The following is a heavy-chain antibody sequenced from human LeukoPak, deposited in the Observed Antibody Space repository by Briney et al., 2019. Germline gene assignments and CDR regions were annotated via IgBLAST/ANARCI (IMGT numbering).Heavy chain of an antibody. J-gene: IGHJ6*02. CDR1: GYTFTSYG. Sequence: ASVKVSCKASGYTFTSYGISRVRQAPGQGLEWMGWISAYNGNTNYAQKLQGRVTMTTDTSTSTAYMELRSLRSDDTAVYYCARDQDYDSSGDYYYGMDVWGQGTTVTVSS. CDR3: ARDQDYDSSGDYYYGMDV. CDR2: ISAYNGNT. V-gene: IGHV1-18*01. D-gene: IGHD3-22*01.